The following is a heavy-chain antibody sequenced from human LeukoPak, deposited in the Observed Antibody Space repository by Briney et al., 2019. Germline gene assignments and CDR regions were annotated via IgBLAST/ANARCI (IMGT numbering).Heavy chain of an antibody. V-gene: IGHV4-4*07. CDR2: IYTSGST. J-gene: IGHJ5*02. D-gene: IGHD2-2*01. CDR1: GGSISSYY. Sequence: PSETLSLTCTVSGGSISSYYWSWIRQPAGKGLEWIGRIYTSGSTNYNPSPKSRVTMSVDTSKNQFSLKLSSVTAADTAVYYCARDPMSYCSSTSCPLGFDPWGQGTLVTVSS. CDR3: ARDPMSYCSSTSCPLGFDP.